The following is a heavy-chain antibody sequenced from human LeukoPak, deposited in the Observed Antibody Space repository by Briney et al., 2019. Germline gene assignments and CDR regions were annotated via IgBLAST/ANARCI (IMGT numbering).Heavy chain of an antibody. J-gene: IGHJ5*02. Sequence: SETLSLTCTVSGGSISSYYWSWIRQPPGKGLEWIGYIYYSGSTNYNPSLKSRVTISVDTSKNQFSLKLSSVTAADTAVYYCARHRCSGGSCYPMNWFDPWGQGTLVTVSS. CDR1: GGSISSYY. V-gene: IGHV4-59*08. CDR3: ARHRCSGGSCYPMNWFDP. CDR2: IYYSGST. D-gene: IGHD2-15*01.